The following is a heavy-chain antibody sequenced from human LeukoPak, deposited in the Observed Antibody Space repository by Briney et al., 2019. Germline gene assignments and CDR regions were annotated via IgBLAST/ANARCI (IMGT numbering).Heavy chain of an antibody. V-gene: IGHV3-30*18. J-gene: IGHJ4*02. CDR2: ISYDGSTK. Sequence: PGGSLRLSCAASGFTFSSYGIHWVRQAPGKGLEWVAVISYDGSTKDYADSVKGRFTMSRDNSKNTLYLQMNSLRDEDTAVYYCAKDRQAMMVRGAPWLDHWGQGTLVTVSS. D-gene: IGHD3-10*01. CDR1: GFTFSSYG. CDR3: AKDRQAMMVRGAPWLDH.